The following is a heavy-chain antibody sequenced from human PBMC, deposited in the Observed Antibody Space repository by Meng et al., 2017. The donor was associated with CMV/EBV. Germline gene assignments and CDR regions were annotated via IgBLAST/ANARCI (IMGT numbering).Heavy chain of an antibody. CDR2: IYSGGSST. CDR1: GFTFSSYA. CDR3: AKKGREDY. D-gene: IGHD1-26*01. Sequence: GESLKISCAASGFTFSSYAMSWVRQAPGKGLEWVSVIYSGGSSTYYADSVKGRFTISRDNSKNTLYLQMNSLRAEDTAVYYCAKKGREDYWSQGTLVTVSS. V-gene: IGHV3-23*03. J-gene: IGHJ4*02.